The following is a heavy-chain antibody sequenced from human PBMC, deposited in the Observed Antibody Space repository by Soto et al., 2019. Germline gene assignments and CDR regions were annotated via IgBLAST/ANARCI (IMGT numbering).Heavy chain of an antibody. V-gene: IGHV1-8*01. CDR2: MNPNSGNT. Sequence: QVQLVQSGAEVKKSGASVKVSCQASRYTFISYDINWVRQATGQGLEWMGWMNPNSGNTGYAQKFQGRITMTRNTSTNTAYMELSSLRSEDTAVYYCARGQEVWWNEGPLGLHGLDVWGQGTTVTVSS. CDR3: ARGQEVWWNEGPLGLHGLDV. D-gene: IGHD1-1*01. J-gene: IGHJ6*02. CDR1: RYTFISYD.